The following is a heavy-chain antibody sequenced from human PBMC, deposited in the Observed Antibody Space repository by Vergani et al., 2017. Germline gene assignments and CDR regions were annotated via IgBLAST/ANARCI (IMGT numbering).Heavy chain of an antibody. J-gene: IGHJ4*02. D-gene: IGHD2-2*02. CDR3: VSDRGLCAGGRCYTEAWDY. CDR1: GFALNRHA. Sequence: QVQLVESGGGVVQPGTSLRLSCVVSGFALNRHAMYWVRQAPGKGLEWVVGISFDGTNEYYPDLVKGRFTISRDIAKNTLYLQVGSLRLEDTGVYHCVSDRGLCAGGRCYTEAWDYWGQGTPVTVSS. CDR2: ISFDGTNE. V-gene: IGHV3-30-3*01.